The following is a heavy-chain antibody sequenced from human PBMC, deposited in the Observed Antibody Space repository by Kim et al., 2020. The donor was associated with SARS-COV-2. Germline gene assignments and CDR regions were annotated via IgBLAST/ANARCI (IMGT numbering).Heavy chain of an antibody. J-gene: IGHJ4*01. CDR1: DDSMNIYY. CDR2: MHFTGDA. Sequence: SETLSLTCSVSDDSMNIYYWGWIRQPPGKGLEWMGYMHFTGDASYNPSLRGRVTMSVYTSKKEVSVRLTSVTVADTAVYYCARVLSTGFRREAFDLWGQGTLVTVSS. CDR3: ARVLSTGFRREAFDL. V-gene: IGHV4-59*13. D-gene: IGHD3-9*01.